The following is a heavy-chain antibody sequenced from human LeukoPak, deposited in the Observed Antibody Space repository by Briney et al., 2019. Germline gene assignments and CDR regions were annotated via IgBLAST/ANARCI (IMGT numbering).Heavy chain of an antibody. V-gene: IGHV3-30*18. D-gene: IGHD3-16*02. CDR3: AKVASTGFIAYYFDF. J-gene: IGHJ4*02. CDR1: GFTFSRYG. Sequence: GGSLRLSCAASGFTFSRYGMHWVRQAPGKGLEWVAVISYDGSNKYHVDSVKGRFTISGDNSKNTLYLQMNSLRAEDTAVYYCAKVASTGFIAYYFDFWGQGTLVTVSS. CDR2: ISYDGSNK.